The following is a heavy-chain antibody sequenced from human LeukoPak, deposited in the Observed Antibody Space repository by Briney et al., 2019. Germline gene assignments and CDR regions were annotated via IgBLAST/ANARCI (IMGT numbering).Heavy chain of an antibody. CDR1: GYTFTSYY. Sequence: GASVKVSCKASGYTFTSYYMHWVRQAPGQGLEWMGWINPNSGGTNYAQKFQGRVTMTRDTSISTAYMELSRLRSEDTAVYYCASDRTRPKLLWFGELNRGYFDYWGQGTLVTVSS. J-gene: IGHJ4*02. D-gene: IGHD3-10*01. V-gene: IGHV1-2*02. CDR3: ASDRTRPKLLWFGELNRGYFDY. CDR2: INPNSGGT.